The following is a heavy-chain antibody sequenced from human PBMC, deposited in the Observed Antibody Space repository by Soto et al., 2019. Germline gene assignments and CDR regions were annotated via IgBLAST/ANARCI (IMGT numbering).Heavy chain of an antibody. D-gene: IGHD2-15*01. J-gene: IGHJ3*02. CDR2: IIPIFGTA. V-gene: IGHV1-69*01. CDR3: ASRGDGGYCSGGSCRYAFDI. CDR1: GGTFSSYA. Sequence: QVQLVQSGAEVKKPGSSVKVSCKASGGTFSSYAISWVRQAPGQGLEWMGGIIPIFGTANYAQKFQGRVTITADESTSTAYMELSSLRSEDTAVYYCASRGDGGYCSGGSCRYAFDIWGQGTMVTVSS.